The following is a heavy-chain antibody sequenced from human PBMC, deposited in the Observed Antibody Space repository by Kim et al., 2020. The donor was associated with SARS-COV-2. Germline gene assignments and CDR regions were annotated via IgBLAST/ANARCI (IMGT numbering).Heavy chain of an antibody. V-gene: IGHV3-33*01. Sequence: GGSLRLSCAASGFTFSSYGMHWVRQAPGKGLEWVAVIWYDGSNKYYADSVKGRFTISRDNSKNTLYLQMNSLRAEDTAVYYCARPFLPSDSVAGTQYWGQGTLVTVSS. CDR1: GFTFSSYG. CDR3: ARPFLPSDSVAGTQY. D-gene: IGHD6-19*01. J-gene: IGHJ4*02. CDR2: IWYDGSNK.